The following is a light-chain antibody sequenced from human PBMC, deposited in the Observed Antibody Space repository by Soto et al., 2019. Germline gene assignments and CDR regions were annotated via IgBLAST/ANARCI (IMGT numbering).Light chain of an antibody. CDR1: TSNIGYNT. CDR3: PVWADGLNAYV. Sequence: QSVLTQPPSASGTPGQRVTISCSGSTSNIGYNTVNWYQQLPGTVPKLLIYSNDQRPSGVPARFSGSQSGTSASLAIAGLQAEHEADYYCPVWADGLNAYVFGTGTKVTVL. V-gene: IGLV1-44*01. CDR2: SND. J-gene: IGLJ1*01.